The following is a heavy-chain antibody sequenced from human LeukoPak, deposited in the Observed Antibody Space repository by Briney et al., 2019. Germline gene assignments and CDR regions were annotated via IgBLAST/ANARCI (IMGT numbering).Heavy chain of an antibody. J-gene: IGHJ4*02. CDR1: GFTFSSYS. V-gene: IGHV3-48*02. CDR2: ISSSSSTI. CDR3: ARETAYYYDSSGYYYSGTIDY. Sequence: GGSLRLSCAASGFTFSSYSMNWVRQAPGKGLEWVSYISSSSSTIYYADSVKGRFTISRDNAKNSLYLQVNSLRDEDTAVYYCARETAYYYDSSGYYYSGTIDYWGQGTLVTVSS. D-gene: IGHD3-22*01.